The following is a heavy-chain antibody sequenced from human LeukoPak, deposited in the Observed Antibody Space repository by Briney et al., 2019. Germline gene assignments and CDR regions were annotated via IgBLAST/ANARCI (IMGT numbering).Heavy chain of an antibody. D-gene: IGHD1-26*01. Sequence: GGSLRLSCAASGFTVSSNYMSWVRQAPGKGLEWVPVIYSGGSTYYADSMKGRFTISRDNSKNTLYLQMNSLRAEDTAVYYCASGGPWEPSDPWYFQHWGQGTLVTVSS. J-gene: IGHJ1*01. CDR1: GFTVSSNY. V-gene: IGHV3-53*01. CDR3: ASGGPWEPSDPWYFQH. CDR2: IYSGGST.